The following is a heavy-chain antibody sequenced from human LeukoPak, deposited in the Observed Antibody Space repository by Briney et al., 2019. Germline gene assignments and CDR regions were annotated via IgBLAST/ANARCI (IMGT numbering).Heavy chain of an antibody. D-gene: IGHD7-27*01. CDR2: IYYSGST. V-gene: IGHV4-39*01. CDR3: ASLTEWDAFDI. J-gene: IGHJ3*02. Sequence: KASETLSLTCTVSGGSISSSSYYWGWIRQPPGKGLEWIGSIYYSGSTYYNPSLKSRVTISVDTSKNQFSLKLSSVTAADTAVYYCASLTEWDAFDIWGQGTMVTVSS. CDR1: GGSISSSSYY.